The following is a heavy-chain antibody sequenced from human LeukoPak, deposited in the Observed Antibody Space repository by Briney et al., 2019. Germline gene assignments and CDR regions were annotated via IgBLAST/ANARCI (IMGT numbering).Heavy chain of an antibody. J-gene: IGHJ6*03. D-gene: IGHD6-13*01. CDR1: GGSISSYY. CDR2: IYYSGST. Sequence: SETLSLTCTVSGGSISSYYWSWIRQPPGKGLEGIGYIYYSGSTNYNPSLKSRVTISVDTSKNQFSLKLSSVTAADTAVYYCARVTYSSSWYDRDYYYYYMDVWGKGATVTVSS. CDR3: ARVTYSSSWYDRDYYYYYMDV. V-gene: IGHV4-59*01.